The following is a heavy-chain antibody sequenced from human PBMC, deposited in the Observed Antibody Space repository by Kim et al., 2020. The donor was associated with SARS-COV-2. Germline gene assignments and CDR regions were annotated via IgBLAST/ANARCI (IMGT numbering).Heavy chain of an antibody. Sequence: GGSLRLSCAASKFAFNKCPMTWVRQAPGKGLEWVSTISADATAPYYADSVKGRFTISRDNSQNTLFLHMNSLTADDTAVYYCAKGSQEGRNYFDYWGQGTLVTVSS. V-gene: IGHV3-23*01. CDR2: ISADATAP. CDR3: AKGSQEGRNYFDY. J-gene: IGHJ4*02. CDR1: KFAFNKCP.